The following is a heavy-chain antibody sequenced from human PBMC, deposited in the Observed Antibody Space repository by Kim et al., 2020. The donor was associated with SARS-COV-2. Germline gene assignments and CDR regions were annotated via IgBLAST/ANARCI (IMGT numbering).Heavy chain of an antibody. D-gene: IGHD6-6*01. J-gene: IGHJ4*02. V-gene: IGHV3-15*01. CDR1: GFTFSNAW. CDR2: IKSKTDGGTT. CDR3: TTEPARPLRYFDY. Sequence: GGSLRLSCAASGFTFSNAWMSWVRQAPGKGLEWVGRIKSKTDGGTTDYAAPVKGRFTISRDDSKNTLYLQMNSLKTEDTAVYYCTTEPARPLRYFDYWGQGTLVTVSS.